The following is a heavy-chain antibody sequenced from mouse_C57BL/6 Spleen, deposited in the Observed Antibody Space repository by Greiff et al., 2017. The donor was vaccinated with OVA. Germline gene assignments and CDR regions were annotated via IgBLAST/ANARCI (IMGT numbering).Heavy chain of an antibody. CDR2: IDPNSGGT. V-gene: IGHV1-72*01. CDR3: ARSPITTVRARAKDY. Sequence: QVQLQQPGAELVKPGASVKLSCKASGYTFTSYWMHWVKQRPGRGLEWIGRIDPNSGGTKYNEKFKSKATLTVDKSSSTAYMQLSSLTSEDSAVYYCARSPITTVRARAKDYWGQGTSVTVAS. CDR1: GYTFTSYW. J-gene: IGHJ4*01. D-gene: IGHD1-1*01.